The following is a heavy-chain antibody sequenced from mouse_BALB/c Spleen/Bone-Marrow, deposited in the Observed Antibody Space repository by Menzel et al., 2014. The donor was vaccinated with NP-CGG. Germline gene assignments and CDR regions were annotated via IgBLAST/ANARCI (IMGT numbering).Heavy chain of an antibody. D-gene: IGHD2-4*01. CDR2: ISPSDGYT. Sequence: QVQLQQSGAELVRPGASVKLSCKASGYMFTSFWMNWVKQRPGQGLEWIGNISPSDGYTNYNQKFKDKATLTVDKSSSTAYMQLSSPTSEDSAVYYCIRAGTMITTWDDYWGQGTTLTVSS. J-gene: IGHJ2*01. CDR1: GYMFTSFW. V-gene: IGHV1-69*02. CDR3: IRAGTMITTWDDY.